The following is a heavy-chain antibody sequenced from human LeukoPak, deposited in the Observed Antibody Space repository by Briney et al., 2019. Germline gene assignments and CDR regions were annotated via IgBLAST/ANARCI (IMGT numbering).Heavy chain of an antibody. D-gene: IGHD1-14*01. J-gene: IGHJ5*01. V-gene: IGHV4-4*09. Sequence: SETLSLTCTVSGGSNNSYYWSWIRQPPGKGLEWIGYTHPSGNTNYSPSLKSRVTISIDTSRNQFSLKLSAVTAADTAVYYCARKPPKKGWCDSWRQPTLVTDSS. CDR1: GGSNNSYY. CDR3: ARKPPKKGWCDS. CDR2: THPSGNT.